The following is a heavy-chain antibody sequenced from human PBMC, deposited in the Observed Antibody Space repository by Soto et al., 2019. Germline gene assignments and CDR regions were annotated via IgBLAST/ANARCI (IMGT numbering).Heavy chain of an antibody. CDR3: ARKYSSSSTVWFDP. D-gene: IGHD6-6*01. CDR1: GYTFTSYG. V-gene: IGHV1-18*01. Sequence: GASVKVSCKASGYTFTSYGISWVRQAPGQGLEWMGWISAYNGNTDYAQKLQGRVTMTTDTSTSTAYMELRSLRSDDTAVYYCARKYSSSSTVWFDPWGQGTLVTVSS. CDR2: ISAYNGNT. J-gene: IGHJ5*02.